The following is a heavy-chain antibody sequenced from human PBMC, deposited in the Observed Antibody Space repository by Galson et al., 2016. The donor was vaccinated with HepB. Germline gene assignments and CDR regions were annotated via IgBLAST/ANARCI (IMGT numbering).Heavy chain of an antibody. V-gene: IGHV6-1*01. CDR1: GDSVSSNSAT. CDR3: ARDPLMVLWGVIGWFDP. Sequence: CAISGDSVSSNSATWNWIRQSPSRGLEWLGRAYYRSKWYNDYAISVKGRITINPDSSNNQVSLHLNSVTPEDTAVYYCARDPLMVLWGVIGWFDPWGQGTLVTVSS. D-gene: IGHD3-10*01. CDR2: AYYRSKWYN. J-gene: IGHJ5*02.